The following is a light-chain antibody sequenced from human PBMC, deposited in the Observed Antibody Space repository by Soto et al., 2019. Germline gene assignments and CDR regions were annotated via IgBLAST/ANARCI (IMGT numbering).Light chain of an antibody. Sequence: DIVMTQSPLSLPVTPGEPASISCRSSQSLLHSNGYNYLDWYLQKPGQSPQLLIYLVSNRASGVPDRFSGRGSGTDFTLKISRVEAEDVGVYYCMQALQTPRYTFGQGTKLEIK. CDR1: QSLLHSNGYNY. V-gene: IGKV2-28*01. CDR3: MQALQTPRYT. J-gene: IGKJ2*01. CDR2: LVS.